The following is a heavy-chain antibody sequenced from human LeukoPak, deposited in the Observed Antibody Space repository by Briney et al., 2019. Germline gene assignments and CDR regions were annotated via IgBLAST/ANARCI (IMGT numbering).Heavy chain of an antibody. CDR2: INREGTST. V-gene: IGHV3-74*01. CDR3: ARDSGGDHAIDY. CDR1: GFTFSSYW. D-gene: IGHD2-21*02. J-gene: IGHJ4*02. Sequence: GGSLRLSCAASGFTFSSYWMHWVRQAPGKGLVWVSRINREGTSTSYADSVKGPFTISRDNAENTLYLQMNSLRAEDTALYYCARDSGGDHAIDYWGQGTLVTVSS.